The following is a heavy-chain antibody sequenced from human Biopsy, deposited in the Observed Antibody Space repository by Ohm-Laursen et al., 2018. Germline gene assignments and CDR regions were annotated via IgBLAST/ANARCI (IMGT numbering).Heavy chain of an antibody. V-gene: IGHV4-59*01. Sequence: SETLSLTWAVSGDSISTYYWSWIRQPPGKGLQWIGYIYYTGNTDYNPSLQSRVTISVDTSKNHFSLRLRSMTPADTAIYYCVRFPLGAYDDSGSYRAVEHWYFDLWGRGTLVTVSS. J-gene: IGHJ2*01. D-gene: IGHD3-22*01. CDR1: GDSISTYY. CDR2: IYYTGNT. CDR3: VRFPLGAYDDSGSYRAVEHWYFDL.